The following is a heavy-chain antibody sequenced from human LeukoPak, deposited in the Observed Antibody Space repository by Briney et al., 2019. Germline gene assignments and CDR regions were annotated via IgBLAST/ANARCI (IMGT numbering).Heavy chain of an antibody. D-gene: IGHD6-6*01. CDR3: ARRRYSSSARHLSYNWFDP. Sequence: ASVKVSCKASGYTFTSYDINWGRQATRQGLDGMGWINPNRVNTSYAQKFQGRVNMTRSTSISTAYMELSSLRSEDRAVYYCARRRYSSSARHLSYNWFDPWGQGTLVAVSS. CDR1: GYTFTSYD. J-gene: IGHJ5*02. V-gene: IGHV1-8*01. CDR2: INPNRVNT.